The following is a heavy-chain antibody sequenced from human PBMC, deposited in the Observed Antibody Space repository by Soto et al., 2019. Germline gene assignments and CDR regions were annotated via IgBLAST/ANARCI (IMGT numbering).Heavy chain of an antibody. CDR2: IWYDGSKK. J-gene: IGHJ4*02. CDR1: GFTFSSYS. D-gene: IGHD4-17*01. V-gene: IGHV3-33*01. CDR3: ARNLESLYDDYGDYGLLF. Sequence: QVQLVESGGGVVQPGRSLRLSCAASGFTFSSYSMHWVRQAPGKGLEWVAIIWYDGSKKYYVDSVKGRFTISRDNSKNTLYLQMNSLRAEDTAVYFCARNLESLYDDYGDYGLLFGGQGTLVTVSS.